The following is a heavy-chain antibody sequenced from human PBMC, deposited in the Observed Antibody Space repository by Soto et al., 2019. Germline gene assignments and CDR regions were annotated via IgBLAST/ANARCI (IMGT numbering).Heavy chain of an antibody. D-gene: IGHD3-3*01. CDR1: GFTVSNNY. CDR2: IYTGGST. Sequence: GGSLRLSCAASGFTVSNNYMSWVRQAPGKGLEWVSVIYTGGSTYYADSVRGRFSISRDNSENTVFLHMNSLRAEDTAVYYCTRGPLDFWKGYWFDSWGLGTLVT. V-gene: IGHV3-53*01. J-gene: IGHJ5*01. CDR3: TRGPLDFWKGYWFDS.